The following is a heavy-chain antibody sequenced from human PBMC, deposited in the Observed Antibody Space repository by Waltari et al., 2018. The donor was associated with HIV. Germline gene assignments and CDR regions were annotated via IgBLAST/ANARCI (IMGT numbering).Heavy chain of an antibody. CDR3: ARAAYYGSGSYVYNFDY. D-gene: IGHD3-10*01. Sequence: EVHLVEFGGGLVQPGGSLRLSCVASGIPFSRNHMSWVRQAPGKGLEWVSVVYSDGNTYYADSVKGRFTISRDNSRNTLYLQMNSLRAEDTAVYYCARAAYYGSGSYVYNFDYWGQGTLVTVSS. CDR2: VYSDGNT. CDR1: GIPFSRNH. J-gene: IGHJ4*02. V-gene: IGHV3-66*01.